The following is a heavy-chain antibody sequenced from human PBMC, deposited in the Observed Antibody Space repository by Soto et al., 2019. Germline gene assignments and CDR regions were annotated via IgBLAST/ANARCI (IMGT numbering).Heavy chain of an antibody. CDR1: GFSLSTSGVG. V-gene: IGHV2-5*02. J-gene: IGHJ4*02. CDR3: AHIDGCWSGYSPKSFDY. CDR2: IYWDDDK. Sequence: QITLKESGPTLVKPTQTLTLTCTFSGFSLSTSGVGVGWIRQPPGKALEWLALIYWDDDKRYSPSLKSRLTITKDTAKNQGVLTMTNMDPVDTATYYCAHIDGCWSGYSPKSFDYWGQGTLVTVSS. D-gene: IGHD3-3*01.